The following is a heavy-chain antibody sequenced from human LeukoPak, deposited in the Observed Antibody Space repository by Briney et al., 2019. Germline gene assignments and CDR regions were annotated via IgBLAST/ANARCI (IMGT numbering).Heavy chain of an antibody. D-gene: IGHD3-22*01. CDR2: VSASGDKT. J-gene: IGHJ4*02. CDR1: GFSFSVYT. V-gene: IGHV3-23*01. Sequence: GGSLRLSCVASGFSFSVYTMSWVRQAPGKGLEWISAVSASGDKTYYADSVKGRFTVSRDNSKDTLYLHMNSLRAEDTALYYCARDIHDSSGYYYDYWGQGTPVTVSS. CDR3: ARDIHDSSGYYYDY.